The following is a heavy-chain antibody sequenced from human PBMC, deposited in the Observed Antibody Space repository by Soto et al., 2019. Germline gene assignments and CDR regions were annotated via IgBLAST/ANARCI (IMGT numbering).Heavy chain of an antibody. CDR3: ARDREDFGVVTIDY. V-gene: IGHV3-30-3*01. CDR2: ISYDGSNK. CDR1: GFTFSSYA. D-gene: IGHD3-3*01. J-gene: IGHJ4*02. Sequence: GGSLRLSCAASGFTFSSYAMHWVRQAPGKGLEWVAVISYDGSNKYYADSVKGRFTISRDNSKNTLYLQMNSLRAEDTAVYYCARDREDFGVVTIDYWGQGTLVTVSS.